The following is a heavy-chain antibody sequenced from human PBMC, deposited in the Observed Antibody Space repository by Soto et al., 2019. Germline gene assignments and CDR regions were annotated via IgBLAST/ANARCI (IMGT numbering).Heavy chain of an antibody. D-gene: IGHD6-13*01. J-gene: IGHJ6*03. CDR3: ASSPPKIIAAAGTMKYYYYYYMDV. CDR2: INHSGST. V-gene: IGHV4-34*01. Sequence: PSETLSLTCAVYGGSFSGYYWSWIRQPPGKGLEWIGEINHSGSTNYNPYLKSRVTISVDTSKNQFSLKLSSVTAADTALYYCASSPPKIIAAAGTMKYYYYYYMDVWGKGTTVTVSS. CDR1: GGSFSGYY.